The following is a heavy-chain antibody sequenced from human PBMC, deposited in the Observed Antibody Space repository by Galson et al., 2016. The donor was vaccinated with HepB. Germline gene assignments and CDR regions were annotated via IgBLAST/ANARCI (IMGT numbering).Heavy chain of an antibody. CDR3: ATSSRRLYAFDV. Sequence: SLRLSCAASGFTFSNTWMAWVRQTPGAGLEYVGRLKSKTDGGSADYAAPVKGRSTISRDDSKNTLYLDMNSLIIEDTGVYYCATSSRRLYAFDVWGQGTKVTVSS. J-gene: IGHJ3*01. CDR2: LKSKTDGGSA. V-gene: IGHV3-15*01. D-gene: IGHD1-1*01. CDR1: GFTFSNTW.